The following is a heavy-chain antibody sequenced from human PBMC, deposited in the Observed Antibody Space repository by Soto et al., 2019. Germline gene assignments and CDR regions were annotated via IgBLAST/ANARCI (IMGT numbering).Heavy chain of an antibody. CDR1: GFTSSSYA. CDR2: ISYDGSNK. CDR3: ARDFDYGDYVGAFDI. V-gene: IGHV3-30-3*01. Sequence: GGSLRLSCAASGFTSSSYAMHWVRQAPGKGLEWVAVISYDGSNKYYADSVKGRFTISRDNSKNTLYLQMNSLRAEDTAVYYCARDFDYGDYVGAFDIWGQGTMVTVSS. J-gene: IGHJ3*02. D-gene: IGHD4-17*01.